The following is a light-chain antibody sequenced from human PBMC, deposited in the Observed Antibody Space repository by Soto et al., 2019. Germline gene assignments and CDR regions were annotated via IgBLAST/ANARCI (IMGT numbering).Light chain of an antibody. Sequence: QPVLTQPPSASGTPGQRVTISCSGSSSNIGSNSVNWFQQFPGAAPKVLIYYNNRRPSGVPDRFSGSKSGTSASLAISGLQSEDEADYYCAPWDDSLNGVIFGGGTKLTVL. J-gene: IGLJ2*01. CDR3: APWDDSLNGVI. CDR1: SSNIGSNS. V-gene: IGLV1-44*01. CDR2: YNN.